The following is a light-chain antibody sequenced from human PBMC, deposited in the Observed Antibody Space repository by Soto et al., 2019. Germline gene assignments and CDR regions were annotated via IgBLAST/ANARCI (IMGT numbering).Light chain of an antibody. CDR3: QQYGTSSAYT. CDR2: GGS. V-gene: IGKV3-20*01. Sequence: EIVLTQSPGTLSLSLGERATLSCRASQSVTSSHLAWYQQKPGQAPRLLIYGGSSRATGIPDKFSGSGSGTDFTLAISRLEPEDFAVYVCHCQQYGTSSAYTFGQGTKLEIK. J-gene: IGKJ2*01. CDR1: QSVTSSH.